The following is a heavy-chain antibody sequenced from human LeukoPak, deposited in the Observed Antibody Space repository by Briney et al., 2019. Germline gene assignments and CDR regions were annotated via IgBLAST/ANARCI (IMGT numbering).Heavy chain of an antibody. J-gene: IGHJ4*02. D-gene: IGHD6-13*01. CDR1: GFTFSDYY. V-gene: IGHV3-11*01. Sequence: PGGSLRLSCAVSGFTFSDYYISWIRQAPGKGLEWVSYISSGGSTISHADSVKGRFTISRDNAENSLYLQMNSLRAEDTAVYYCASRAAAGRCFDYWGQGTLVTVSS. CDR3: ASRAAAGRCFDY. CDR2: ISSGGSTI.